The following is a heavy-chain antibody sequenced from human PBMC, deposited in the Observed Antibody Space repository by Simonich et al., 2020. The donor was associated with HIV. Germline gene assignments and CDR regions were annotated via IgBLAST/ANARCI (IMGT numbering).Heavy chain of an antibody. CDR3: AKGYSYGYGDAFDI. CDR1: GFTFDDYA. D-gene: IGHD5-18*01. J-gene: IGHJ3*02. CDR2: SSWNSGSI. Sequence: EVQLVESGGGLVQPGRSLRLSCAASGFTFDDYAMHWVRQAPGKGLGWVSGSSWNSGSIGYADSVKGRFTISRDNAKNSLYLQMNSLRAEDMALYYCAKGYSYGYGDAFDIWGQGTMVTVSS. V-gene: IGHV3-9*03.